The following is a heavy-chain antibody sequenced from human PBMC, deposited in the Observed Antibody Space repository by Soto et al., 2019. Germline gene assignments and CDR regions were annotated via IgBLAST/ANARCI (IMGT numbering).Heavy chain of an antibody. CDR3: ARENWSYDFYYGMDV. CDR1: GYPFTSYG. V-gene: IGHV1-18*04. J-gene: IGHJ6*02. Sequence: GSSVKVSCKASGYPFTSYGITWVRQAPGQGLEWLGWISAYTDNTNYAQNLQGRVTMTTDTSTSTAYMELSRLRSDHTAVYYCARENWSYDFYYGMDVWGQGTTVTVSS. CDR2: ISAYTDNT. D-gene: IGHD1-1*01.